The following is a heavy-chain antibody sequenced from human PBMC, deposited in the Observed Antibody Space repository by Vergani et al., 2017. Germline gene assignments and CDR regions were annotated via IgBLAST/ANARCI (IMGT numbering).Heavy chain of an antibody. CDR2: ISWNSGSI. J-gene: IGHJ3*02. Sequence: EVQLVESGGGLVQPGRSLRLSCAASGFTFDDYAMHWVRQAPGKGLEWVSGISWNSGSIGYADSVKGRFTISRDNAKNSLYLQMNSLRAEDTALYYCAKGPKPNNWRGYAFDIWGQGTMVTVSS. V-gene: IGHV3-9*01. CDR1: GFTFDDYA. D-gene: IGHD1-20*01. CDR3: AKGPKPNNWRGYAFDI.